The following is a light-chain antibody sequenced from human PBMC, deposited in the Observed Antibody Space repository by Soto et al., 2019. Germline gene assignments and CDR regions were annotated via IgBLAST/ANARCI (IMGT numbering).Light chain of an antibody. J-gene: IGKJ1*01. CDR1: QSVDSTF. V-gene: IGKV3-20*01. Sequence: EVVLTQSPGSLSLAPGQRATLSCRASQSVDSTFFAWYQKKPGQAPRLLIYGASKRATGITDRFNGSGSGTDFTLIISRLEPEDFAVYYCQQYMSSVTFGQGTKVEIK. CDR3: QQYMSSVT. CDR2: GAS.